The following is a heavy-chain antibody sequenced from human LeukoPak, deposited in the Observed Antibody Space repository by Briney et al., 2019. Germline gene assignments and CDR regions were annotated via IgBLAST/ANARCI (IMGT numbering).Heavy chain of an antibody. CDR2: IYTSGTT. CDR1: GVSISSYY. D-gene: IGHD6-6*01. CDR3: ARDSTPSQSSITARGRNYYFDY. V-gene: IGHV4-4*07. Sequence: PSETLSLTCTVSGVSISSYYWNWIRQPAGKGLEWIGRIYTSGTTNYNPALKSRVTMSVDKSKNQLSLMLSSLTAADTAVYYCARDSTPSQSSITARGRNYYFDYWGQGTLVTVSS. J-gene: IGHJ4*02.